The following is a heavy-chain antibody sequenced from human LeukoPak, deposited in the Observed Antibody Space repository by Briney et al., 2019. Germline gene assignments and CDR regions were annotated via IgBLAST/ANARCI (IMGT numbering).Heavy chain of an antibody. V-gene: IGHV3-48*04. CDR2: ISSSSSPI. CDR3: AKSGGQQLVAAYGMDV. CDR1: GFTFSSYA. Sequence: TGGSLRLSCAASGFTFSSYAMHWVRQAPGKGLEWISYISSSSSPIYYAGSVKGRFTTSRDNAKNSLYLQMNSLRVEDTAVYYCAKSGGQQLVAAYGMDVWGQGTTVTVSS. J-gene: IGHJ6*02. D-gene: IGHD6-13*01.